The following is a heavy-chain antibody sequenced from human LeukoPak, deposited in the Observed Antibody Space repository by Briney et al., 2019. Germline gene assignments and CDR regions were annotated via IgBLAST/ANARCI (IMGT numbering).Heavy chain of an antibody. D-gene: IGHD6-19*01. Sequence: ASVKVSCKASGYTFTSYAMHWVRQAPGQRLEWMGWINAGNGNTKYSQKFQGRVTITRDTSASTAYMELSSLRSEDTAVYYCGRERIAVPSHCFDPWGREPLVTV. J-gene: IGHJ5*02. CDR1: GYTFTSYA. CDR3: GRERIAVPSHCFDP. CDR2: INAGNGNT. V-gene: IGHV1-3*01.